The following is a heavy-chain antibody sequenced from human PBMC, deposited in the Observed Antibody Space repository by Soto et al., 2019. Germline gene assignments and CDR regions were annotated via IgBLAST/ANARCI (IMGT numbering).Heavy chain of an antibody. CDR2: IYTSDST. CDR1: GGYISGYY. J-gene: IGHJ4*02. CDR3: ARSSMQQLDC. V-gene: IGHV4-4*07. Sequence: QVQLQESGPGLVKPSETLSLTCIVSGGYISGYYWSWIRQPAGKGLEWIGRIYTSDSTNYNPSLKSRVTLSADTSKNLFSLKLMSVTVAETAVYFCARSSMQQLDCWGQRTLVTVSS. D-gene: IGHD6-13*01.